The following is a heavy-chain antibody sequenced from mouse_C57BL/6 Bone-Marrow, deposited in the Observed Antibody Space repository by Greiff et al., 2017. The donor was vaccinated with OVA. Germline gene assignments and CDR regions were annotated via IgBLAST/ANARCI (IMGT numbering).Heavy chain of an antibody. V-gene: IGHV1-9*01. Sequence: QVQLQQSGAELMKPGASVKLSCKATGYTFTGYWIEWVKQRPGHGLEWIGEILPGSGSTYYNEKFKGKATFTADTSSNTAYMQLSSLTTEDSASKYCARDLLWCPSFDYWGQGTTLTVSA. D-gene: IGHD2-13*01. CDR3: ARDLLWCPSFDY. J-gene: IGHJ2*01. CDR2: ILPGSGST. CDR1: GYTFTGYW.